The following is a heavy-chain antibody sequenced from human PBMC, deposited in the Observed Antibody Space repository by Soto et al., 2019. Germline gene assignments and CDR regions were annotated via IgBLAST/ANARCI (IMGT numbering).Heavy chain of an antibody. Sequence: GGSLRLSCAASGFTVSTNYMSWVRQAPGKGLEWVSIIYSSGRTYYAEFAKGRFTISRDNSENTVHLEMNSLGNEDKALYYCARLITWPQGGXFDLGGQGTLVXVXS. V-gene: IGHV3-53*01. CDR2: IYSSGRT. CDR3: ARLITWPQGGXFDL. D-gene: IGHD1-26*01. CDR1: GFTVSTNY. J-gene: IGHJ4*02.